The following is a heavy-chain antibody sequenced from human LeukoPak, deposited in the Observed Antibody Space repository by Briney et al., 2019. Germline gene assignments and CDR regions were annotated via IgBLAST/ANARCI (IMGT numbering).Heavy chain of an antibody. D-gene: IGHD4-17*01. CDR2: IYISGST. Sequence: SETLSLTCTVSGGSISSYHWSWIRQPPGKGLEWIGRIYISGSTNYNPSLKSRVTISVDTSKNQFSLKLSSLTAADTAVYYCAREREGPYGYLDYWGQGTLVTVSS. V-gene: IGHV4-4*08. CDR1: GGSISSYH. CDR3: AREREGPYGYLDY. J-gene: IGHJ4*02.